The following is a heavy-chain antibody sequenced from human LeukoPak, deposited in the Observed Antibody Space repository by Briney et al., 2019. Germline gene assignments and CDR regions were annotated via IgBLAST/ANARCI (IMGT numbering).Heavy chain of an antibody. V-gene: IGHV3-23*01. CDR1: GFTFRSYA. CDR3: AKGRGDSAPTSREADY. CDR2: ISGPST. D-gene: IGHD3-16*01. Sequence: GGSLRLSCAASGFTFRSYAMSWVRQAPGKRLEWVSAISGPSTYYADSVKGRFTTSRDDSKNKVYLQMDSLRVEDTAIYYCAKGRGDSAPTSREADYWGQGTLVTVSA. J-gene: IGHJ4*02.